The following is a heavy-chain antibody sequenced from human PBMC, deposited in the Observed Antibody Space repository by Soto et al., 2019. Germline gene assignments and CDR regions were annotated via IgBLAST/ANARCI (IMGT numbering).Heavy chain of an antibody. D-gene: IGHD3-22*01. CDR3: AREPRSSDYLVV. V-gene: IGHV4-38-2*02. Sequence: SETLSLTCAVSGYSISSGYYWGWIRQPPGKGLEWIGSIYHSGSTYYNPSLKSRVTISVDTSKNQFSLKLSSVTAADTAVYYCAREPRSSDYLVVWGQGTLVIVSS. CDR1: GYSISSGYY. CDR2: IYHSGST. J-gene: IGHJ4*02.